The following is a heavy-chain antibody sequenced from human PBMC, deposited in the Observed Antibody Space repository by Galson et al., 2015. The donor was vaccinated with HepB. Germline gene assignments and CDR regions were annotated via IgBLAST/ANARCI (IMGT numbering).Heavy chain of an antibody. CDR3: AHRVIWPPYSWYMGWFDP. D-gene: IGHD6-13*01. CDR1: GFSLSTSGVG. J-gene: IGHJ5*02. Sequence: PALVKPTQTLTLTCIFFGFSLSTSGVGVGWIRQPPGKALEWLALIYWDDDRRYNPSLRSRLTITKDTSRNQVVLTMTNMDPVDTATYHCAHRVIWPPYSWYMGWFDPWGQGILVTVSS. V-gene: IGHV2-5*02. CDR2: IYWDDDR.